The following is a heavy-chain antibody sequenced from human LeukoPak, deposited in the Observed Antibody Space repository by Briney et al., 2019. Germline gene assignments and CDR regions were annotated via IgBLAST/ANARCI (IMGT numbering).Heavy chain of an antibody. CDR3: ARDRWYDSSGYRDAFDI. CDR2: ISSSSSTI. V-gene: IGHV3-48*04. Sequence: TGGSLRLSCAASGFTFSSYSMNWVRQAPGKGMEWDSYISSSSSTIYYADSVKGRFTISRDNAKNSLYLQMNSLRAEDTAVYYCARDRWYDSSGYRDAFDIWGQGTMVTVSS. D-gene: IGHD3-22*01. J-gene: IGHJ3*02. CDR1: GFTFSSYS.